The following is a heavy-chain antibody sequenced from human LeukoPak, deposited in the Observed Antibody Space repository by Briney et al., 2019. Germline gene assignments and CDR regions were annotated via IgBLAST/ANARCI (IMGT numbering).Heavy chain of an antibody. CDR3: ARDQRYCSGGSCWGPLGDV. D-gene: IGHD2-15*01. V-gene: IGHV6-1*01. Sequence: SQTLSLTCAISGDSVSSNSAAWNWIRQSPSRGLEWLGRTYYRSKWYNDYAVSVKSRITINPNTSKNQFSLQLNSVTPADTAVYYCARDQRYCSGGSCWGPLGDVWGKGTTVTVSS. CDR1: GDSVSSNSAA. J-gene: IGHJ6*04. CDR2: TYYRSKWYN.